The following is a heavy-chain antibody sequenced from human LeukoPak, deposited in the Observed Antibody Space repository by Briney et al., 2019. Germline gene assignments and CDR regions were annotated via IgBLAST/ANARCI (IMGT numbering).Heavy chain of an antibody. V-gene: IGHV3-23*01. CDR1: GFTFSGYA. CDR3: AKGYGSGSYYPGHIDY. Sequence: PGGSLRLSCAASGFTFSGYAMSWVRQAPGKGLEWVSAISGSGGSTYYADSVKGRFTISRDNSKNTLYLQMNSLRAEDTAVYYRAKGYGSGSYYPGHIDYWGQGTLVTVSS. CDR2: ISGSGGST. J-gene: IGHJ4*02. D-gene: IGHD3-10*01.